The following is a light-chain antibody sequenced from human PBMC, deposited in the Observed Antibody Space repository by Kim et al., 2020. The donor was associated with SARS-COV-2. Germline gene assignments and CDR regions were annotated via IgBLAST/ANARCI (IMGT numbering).Light chain of an antibody. CDR3: QACGSSTYV. J-gene: IGLJ1*01. V-gene: IGLV3-1*01. Sequence: VSPEPTASITCSRVKLASKPASWYQLEPAQSPVVVVYQDGKRPSGIPALFSGSNSGNTATLTISGTQAMDEADYYCQACGSSTYVFGTGTKVTVL. CDR2: QDG. CDR1: KLASKP.